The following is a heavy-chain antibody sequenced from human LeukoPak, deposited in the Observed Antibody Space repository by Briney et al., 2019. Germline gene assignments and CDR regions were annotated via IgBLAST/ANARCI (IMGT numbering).Heavy chain of an antibody. CDR3: ARGQQYYDFWSGHNWFDP. V-gene: IGHV4-34*01. CDR2: INHSGST. CDR1: GGSFSGYY. Sequence: PSETLSLTCALYGGSFSGYYWSWIRQPPGKGLEWIGEINHSGSTNYNPSLKSRVTISVDTSKNQFSLKLSSVTAADTAVYYCARGQQYYDFWSGHNWFDPWGQGTLVTVSS. J-gene: IGHJ5*02. D-gene: IGHD3-3*01.